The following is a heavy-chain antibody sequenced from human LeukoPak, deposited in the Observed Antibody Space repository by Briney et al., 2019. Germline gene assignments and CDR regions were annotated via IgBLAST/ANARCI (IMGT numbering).Heavy chain of an antibody. CDR1: GFTFSTYA. V-gene: IGHV3-23*01. J-gene: IGHJ6*03. Sequence: GGSLRLSCAASGFTFSTYAMSWVRQAPGKGLEWVSGISGSGDNTNYADSVKGRFTISRDNSKNTLSLQMSSLRVEDTAVYYCARDRSCTGSSCYMDVWGRGTTVTVSS. D-gene: IGHD2-15*01. CDR3: ARDRSCTGSSCYMDV. CDR2: ISGSGDNT.